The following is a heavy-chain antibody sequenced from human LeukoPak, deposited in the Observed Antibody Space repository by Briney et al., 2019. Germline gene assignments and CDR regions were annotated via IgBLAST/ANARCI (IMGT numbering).Heavy chain of an antibody. D-gene: IGHD3-16*02. CDR1: GGSISSYY. CDR3: ARESDYVWGSYLTHDY. V-gene: IGHV4-4*07. J-gene: IGHJ4*02. CDR2: IYTSGST. Sequence: PSETLSLTCTVSGGSISSYYWGWIRQPAGKGLEWIGRIYTSGSTNYNPSLKSRVTMSVDTSKNQFSLKLSSVTAADTAVYYCARESDYVWGSYLTHDYWGQGTLVTVSS.